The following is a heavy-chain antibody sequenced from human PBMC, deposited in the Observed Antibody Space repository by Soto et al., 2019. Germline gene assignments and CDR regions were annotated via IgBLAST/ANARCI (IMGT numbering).Heavy chain of an antibody. CDR3: ASIPRRGYSYGIDY. CDR2: IYFTGAT. D-gene: IGHD2-21*02. J-gene: IGHJ4*02. Sequence: QVQLQESGPGLVKPSQTLSLTCNVSGASISSGTSYWTWIRQHPGEGLEWIGHIYFTGATYSNPFLRSRLTMSVDTSKNQFSLKLTSVTAADTATYYCASIPRRGYSYGIDYWGQGTLVTVSS. V-gene: IGHV4-31*03. CDR1: GASISSGTSY.